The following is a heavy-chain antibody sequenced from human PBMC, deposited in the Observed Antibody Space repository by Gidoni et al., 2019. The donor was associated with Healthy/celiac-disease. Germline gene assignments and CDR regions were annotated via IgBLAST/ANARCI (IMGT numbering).Heavy chain of an antibody. D-gene: IGHD2-15*01. J-gene: IGHJ5*02. CDR3: ARNRIVVSWLDFAGGWFDP. CDR1: GFTFSDSY. Sequence: QVQLVESGGGLVKPGGSLRLSCAASGFTFSDSYMSWIRQAPGKGLEWGSYISSSSSYTNYAESVKGRFTISRDNAKNSLDLQMNSLRAEDTAVYYCARNRIVVSWLDFAGGWFDPWGQGTLVTVSS. V-gene: IGHV3-11*06. CDR2: ISSSSSYT.